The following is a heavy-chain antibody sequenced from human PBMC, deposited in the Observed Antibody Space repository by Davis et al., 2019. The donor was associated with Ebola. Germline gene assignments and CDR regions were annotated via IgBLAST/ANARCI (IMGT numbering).Heavy chain of an antibody. CDR1: GYTFTSYD. CDR3: ARAPLAARQETDY. J-gene: IGHJ4*02. Sequence: ASVKVSCKASGYTFTSYDINWVRQAPGQRLEWMGWINAGNGNTKYSQKFQGRVTITRDTSASTAYMELSSLRSEDTAVYYCARAPLAARQETDYWGQGTLVTVSS. CDR2: INAGNGNT. D-gene: IGHD6-6*01. V-gene: IGHV1-3*01.